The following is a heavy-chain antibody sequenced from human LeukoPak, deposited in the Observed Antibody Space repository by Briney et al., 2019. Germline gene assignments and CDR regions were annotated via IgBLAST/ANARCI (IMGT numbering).Heavy chain of an antibody. V-gene: IGHV3-74*01. J-gene: IGHJ3*01. Sequence: GGSLRLSCAASGFTFGNYWINWVRQAPGKGLVWVSRVHSDGSITNYADSVKGRFSISRDSAKNTLYLQMSSLRSEDTAVYYCKEKQEDCTGTPCYVAFDVGGKGTMV. CDR2: VHSDGSIT. D-gene: IGHD2-8*02. CDR3: KEKQEDCTGTPCYVAFDV. CDR1: GFTFGNYW.